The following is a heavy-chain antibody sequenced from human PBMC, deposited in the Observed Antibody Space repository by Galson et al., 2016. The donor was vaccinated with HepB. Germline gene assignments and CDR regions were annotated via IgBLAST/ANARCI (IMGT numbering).Heavy chain of an antibody. CDR1: GFTFSRYS. CDR2: ISSSTLYI. D-gene: IGHD2-2*01. J-gene: IGHJ3*02. Sequence: SLRLSCAAPGFTFSRYSMNWVRQAPGKGLEWVSSISSSTLYIYYADSVKGRFTISRDNAKNSLYLQMNSLRAEDTAVYYCARQLGYCSSSSCYGVTFDIWGQGTMVTVSS. CDR3: ARQLGYCSSSSCYGVTFDI. V-gene: IGHV3-21*01.